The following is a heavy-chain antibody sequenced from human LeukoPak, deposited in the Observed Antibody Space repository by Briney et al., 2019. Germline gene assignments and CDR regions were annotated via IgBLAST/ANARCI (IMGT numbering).Heavy chain of an antibody. CDR1: GFNFSSYA. Sequence: GGSLRLSCAASGFNFSSYAMSWVRQAPGKGLEWVSAISGSGGSKYYADSVKARFTISRDNSKNTLYLQMNSLRAEDTAVYYCAILTTVTTKGDYWGQGTLVTVSS. CDR2: ISGSGGSK. J-gene: IGHJ4*02. D-gene: IGHD4-17*01. CDR3: AILTTVTTKGDY. V-gene: IGHV3-23*01.